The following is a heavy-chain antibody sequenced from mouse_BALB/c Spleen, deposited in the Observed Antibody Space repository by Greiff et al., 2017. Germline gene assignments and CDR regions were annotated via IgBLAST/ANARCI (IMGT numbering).Heavy chain of an antibody. J-gene: IGHJ4*01. Sequence: QVHVKQSGAELVKPGASVKLSCKASGYTFTSYYMYWVKQRPGHGLEWIGEILPGSGSTNYNEKFKGKATFTADTSSNTAYMQLSSLTSEDSAVYYCARLITTGRYYYAMDYWGQGTSVTVSS. D-gene: IGHD2-4*01. CDR1: GYTFTSYY. CDR3: ARLITTGRYYYAMDY. V-gene: IGHV1-9*01. CDR2: ILPGSGST.